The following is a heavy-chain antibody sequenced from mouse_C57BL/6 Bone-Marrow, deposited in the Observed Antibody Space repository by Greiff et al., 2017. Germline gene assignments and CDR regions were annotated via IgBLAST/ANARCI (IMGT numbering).Heavy chain of an antibody. CDR2: IHPNSGST. V-gene: IGHV1-64*01. D-gene: IGHD1-1*01. J-gene: IGHJ3*01. CDR1: GYTFTSYW. CDR3: AICYYVSSGGFAY. Sequence: QVQLQQPGAELVKPGASVKLSCKASGYTFTSYWMHWVKQRPGQGLEWIGLIHPNSGSTNYNEKFKSKATLTVDKASSTAYMQLSSLTSEDSAFYYCAICYYVSSGGFAYWGQGTLVTVSA.